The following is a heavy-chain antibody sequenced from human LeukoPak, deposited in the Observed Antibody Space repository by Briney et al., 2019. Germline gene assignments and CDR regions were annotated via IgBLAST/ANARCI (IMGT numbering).Heavy chain of an antibody. CDR2: IIPIFGTA. CDR3: ARGRYYYDSSGYYIDY. Sequence: SVKVSCKASGGTFSSCAISWVRQAPGQGLEWMGGIIPIFGTANYAQKFQGRVTITADESTSTAYMELSSLRSEDTAVYYCARGRYYYDSSGYYIDYWGQGTLVTVSS. V-gene: IGHV1-69*13. D-gene: IGHD3-22*01. J-gene: IGHJ4*02. CDR1: GGTFSSCA.